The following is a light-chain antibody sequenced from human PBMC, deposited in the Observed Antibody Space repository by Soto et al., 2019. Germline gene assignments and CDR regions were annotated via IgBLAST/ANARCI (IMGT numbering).Light chain of an antibody. Sequence: DIQMTQSPSSLSGSVGDRVTITCRASQTISSFLAWYQQKPGKAPKLLIHGASTLKSGVPSRFSGSGSGTEFTLTISSLQPEDFATYYCQHCNDSPLAFGQGTKVDIK. J-gene: IGKJ1*01. CDR3: QHCNDSPLA. V-gene: IGKV1-5*01. CDR2: GAS. CDR1: QTISSF.